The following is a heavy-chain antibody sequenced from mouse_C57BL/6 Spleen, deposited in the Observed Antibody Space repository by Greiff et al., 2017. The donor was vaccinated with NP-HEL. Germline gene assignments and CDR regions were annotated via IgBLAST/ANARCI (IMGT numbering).Heavy chain of an antibody. CDR1: GYSITSGYY. CDR3: ARDYYGSSFAY. CDR2: ISYDGSN. D-gene: IGHD1-1*01. V-gene: IGHV3-6*01. Sequence: EVKLQESGPGLVKPSQSLSLTCSVTGYSITSGYYWNWIRQFPGNKLEWMGYISYDGSNNYNPSLKTRISITRDTSKNQFFLKLNSVTTEDTATYYCARDYYGSSFAYWGQGTLVTVSA. J-gene: IGHJ3*01.